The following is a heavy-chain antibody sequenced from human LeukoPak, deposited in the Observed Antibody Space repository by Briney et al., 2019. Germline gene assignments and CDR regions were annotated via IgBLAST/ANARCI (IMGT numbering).Heavy chain of an antibody. V-gene: IGHV1-69*06. Sequence: GASVKVSCKASGGTFSSYAISWVRQAPGQGLEWMGGIIPIFGTANYAQKFQGRVTITADKSTSTAYMELSSLRSEDTAVYYCARDRGYSYGQYYYYYYMDVWGKGTTVTVPS. D-gene: IGHD5-18*01. CDR1: GGTFSSYA. CDR2: IIPIFGTA. CDR3: ARDRGYSYGQYYYYYYMDV. J-gene: IGHJ6*03.